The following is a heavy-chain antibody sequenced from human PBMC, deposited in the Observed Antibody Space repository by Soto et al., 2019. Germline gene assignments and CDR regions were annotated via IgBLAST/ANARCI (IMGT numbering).Heavy chain of an antibody. J-gene: IGHJ4*02. CDR1: GGSISSDIYY. CDR2: IYYSGST. D-gene: IGHD3-10*01. Sequence: QVQLQESGPGLVKPSQTLSLTCTVSGGSISSDIYYWNWIRQHPGKGLEWLGYIYYSGSTYYNPSLNSRVTISVDTSKNQFSLKLSSVTAADTAVYYCARGDFGEFFFDYWGQGTLVTVSS. V-gene: IGHV4-31*03. CDR3: ARGDFGEFFFDY.